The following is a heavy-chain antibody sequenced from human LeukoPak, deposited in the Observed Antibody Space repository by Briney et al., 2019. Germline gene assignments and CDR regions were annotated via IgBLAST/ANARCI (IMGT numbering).Heavy chain of an antibody. CDR3: TRIHYNWFDP. CDR1: GSTFGDYA. J-gene: IGHJ5*02. V-gene: IGHV3-49*04. Sequence: SLRLSCTASGSTFGDYAMSWVRQAPGKGLEWVGFIRSKAYGGTTEYAASVKGRFTISRDDSKSIAYLQMNSLKTEDTAVYYCTRIHYNWFDPWGQGTLVTVSS. CDR2: IRSKAYGGTT.